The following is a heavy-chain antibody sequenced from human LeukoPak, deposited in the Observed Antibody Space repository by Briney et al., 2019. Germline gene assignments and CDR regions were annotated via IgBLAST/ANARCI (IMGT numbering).Heavy chain of an antibody. J-gene: IGHJ4*02. CDR2: INPNSGDT. V-gene: IGHV1-2*02. D-gene: IGHD6-19*01. CDR1: GYTFTGYY. CDR3: ARTPLNGYTTGWFSFDY. Sequence: KPGASVKVSCKASGYTFTGYYIHWVRQAPGQGLEWMGWINPNSGDTNYAQKFQGRVTMTRDTSISTAYMELSSLKSDDTAVYYCARTPLNGYTTGWFSFDYWGQGTLVTVSS.